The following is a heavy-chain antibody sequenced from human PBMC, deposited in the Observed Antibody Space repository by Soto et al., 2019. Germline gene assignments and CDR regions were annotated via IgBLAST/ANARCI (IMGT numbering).Heavy chain of an antibody. V-gene: IGHV3-9*01. J-gene: IGHJ4*02. CDR3: AKDGSTVTRLDY. Sequence: EVQLVESGGGLVQPGRSLRLSCAASGFTFDDYAMHWVRQAPGKGLEWVSGISWNSGSIGYADSVKGRFTISRDNAKNYLYLQMNSLRAEDTALYYCAKDGSTVTRLDYWGQGTLVTVSS. CDR1: GFTFDDYA. CDR2: ISWNSGSI. D-gene: IGHD4-17*01.